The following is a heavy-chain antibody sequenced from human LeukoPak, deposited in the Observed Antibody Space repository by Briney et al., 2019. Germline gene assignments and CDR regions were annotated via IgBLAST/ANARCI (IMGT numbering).Heavy chain of an antibody. CDR2: IRNDRIT. CDR1: GGSISSSSYY. J-gene: IGHJ4*02. Sequence: SETLSLTCTVSGGSISSSSYYWGWIRQPPGKGLEWIGSIRNDRITDYAAPVQGRFSISRDNSKNTFYLQMNSLRTEDTGMYFCTWMATIFTVDYWGQGTLVTVSS. CDR3: TWMATIFTVDY. D-gene: IGHD5-12*01. V-gene: IGHV4-39*07.